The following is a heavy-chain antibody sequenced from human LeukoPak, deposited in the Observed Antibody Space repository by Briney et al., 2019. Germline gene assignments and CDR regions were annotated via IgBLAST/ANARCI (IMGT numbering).Heavy chain of an antibody. CDR3: AVVTSGNWFDP. D-gene: IGHD3-22*01. J-gene: IGHJ5*02. CDR1: GYSISSGYY. V-gene: IGHV4-38-2*02. Sequence: SETLSLTCTVSGYSISSGYYWGWIRQPPGKGLEWIGSIYHSGSTYYNPSLKSRVTISVDTSKNQFSLKLSSVTAADTAVYYAAVVTSGNWFDPWGQGTLVTVSS. CDR2: IYHSGST.